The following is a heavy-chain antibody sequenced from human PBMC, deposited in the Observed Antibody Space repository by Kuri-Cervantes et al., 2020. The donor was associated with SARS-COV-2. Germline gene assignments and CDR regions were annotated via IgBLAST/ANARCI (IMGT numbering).Heavy chain of an antibody. V-gene: IGHV3-23*01. CDR3: VKDYYGSGINWIFDS. J-gene: IGHJ4*02. D-gene: IGHD3-10*01. CDR2: ISGSGATT. CDR1: GFTFSIYA. Sequence: GESLKISCAPSGFTFSIYAMNWVRQGPRKGLEWVSGISGSGATTYYADSVKGRFTISRDNSKNTLYLQMDSLRADDTAVYYCVKDYYGSGINWIFDSWGQGALVTVSS.